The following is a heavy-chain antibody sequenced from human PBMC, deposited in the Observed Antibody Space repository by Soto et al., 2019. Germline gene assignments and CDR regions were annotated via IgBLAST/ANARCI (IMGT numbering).Heavy chain of an antibody. CDR2: IYPGDSDT. CDR1: GYSFTSYW. CDR3: ARQSDGSSWYDACDI. J-gene: IGHJ3*02. V-gene: IGHV5-51*01. Sequence: GESLKISCKGSGYSFTSYWIGCVRQMPGKGLEWMGIIYPGDSDTRYSPSFQGQVTISADKSSSTAYLQWSSLKASDTAMYYCARQSDGSSWYDACDIWGQGTMVTVSS. D-gene: IGHD6-13*01.